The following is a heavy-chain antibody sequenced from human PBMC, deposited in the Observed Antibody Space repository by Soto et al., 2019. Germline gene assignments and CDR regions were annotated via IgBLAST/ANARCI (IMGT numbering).Heavy chain of an antibody. CDR3: AKGEADYYYYMDV. D-gene: IGHD6-13*01. Sequence: EVQLLESGGTLEQPGGSLRLSCTASGFRFSNYAMSWVRQAPGKGLEWVSGISGRGSSPYYADSVKGRFTISRDNSKNTLYLQMNGLRAEDTAVYYCAKGEADYYYYMDVWGKGTTVTVSS. V-gene: IGHV3-23*01. CDR1: GFRFSNYA. CDR2: ISGRGSSP. J-gene: IGHJ6*03.